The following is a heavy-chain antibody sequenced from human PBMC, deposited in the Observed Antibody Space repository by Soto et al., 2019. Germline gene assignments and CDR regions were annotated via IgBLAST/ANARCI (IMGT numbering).Heavy chain of an antibody. CDR3: GHQVGDAAGGISDF. J-gene: IGHJ4*02. Sequence: GGSLRLSCAASGFAFSTYSMHWVRHAPGKGLEWVAVIATDGRTAFYGDSVRGRFVISRANTTSTVLLQMNSLRGEDTDMYYCGHQVGDAAGGISDFWGQGTLVTVSS. V-gene: IGHV3-30*03. CDR2: IATDGRTA. CDR1: GFAFSTYS. D-gene: IGHD6-25*01.